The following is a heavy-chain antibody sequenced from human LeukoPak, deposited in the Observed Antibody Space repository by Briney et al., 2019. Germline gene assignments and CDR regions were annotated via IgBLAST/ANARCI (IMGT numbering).Heavy chain of an antibody. CDR3: AKDSGINGYYPFDS. Sequence: PGGSLRLSCAASGFTFRSYSMNWVRQAPGKGLEWVAAFSGISTATYYADSVTGRFTISRDNSKSTLYLQMNSLRAEDTAIYYCAKDSGINGYYPFDSWGLGTLVTVSS. J-gene: IGHJ4*02. V-gene: IGHV3-23*01. D-gene: IGHD5-18*01. CDR2: FSGISTAT. CDR1: GFTFRSYS.